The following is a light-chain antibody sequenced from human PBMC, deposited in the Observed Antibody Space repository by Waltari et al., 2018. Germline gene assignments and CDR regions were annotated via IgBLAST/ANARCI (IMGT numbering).Light chain of an antibody. CDR2: NTD. CDR3: VLYMGSVV. V-gene: IGLV8-61*01. J-gene: IGLJ3*02. CDR1: SGQEPTNPY. Sequence: QTVVTKEPSLSGSPEWPVHINCGFTSGQEPTNPYASWYRQTPGQAPRTLSHNTDTRFSGVPDRFSGSILGNKAALTITGAQADDESDYYCVLYMGSVVFGGGTKLTVL.